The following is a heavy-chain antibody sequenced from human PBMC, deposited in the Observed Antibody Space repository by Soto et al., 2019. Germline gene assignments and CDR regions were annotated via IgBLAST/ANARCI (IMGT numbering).Heavy chain of an antibody. V-gene: IGHV3-21*01. CDR1: GFTFSNYN. CDR3: AIASGSYSAY. CDR2: ISSSSTYI. D-gene: IGHD1-26*01. J-gene: IGHJ4*02. Sequence: GGSLRLSCAASGFTFSNYNMNWVRQAPGKGLEWVSSISSSSTYIYYADSVKGRFTISRDNAKNSLYLQMNSLRAEDTAVYYCAIASGSYSAYWGQGTLVTSPQ.